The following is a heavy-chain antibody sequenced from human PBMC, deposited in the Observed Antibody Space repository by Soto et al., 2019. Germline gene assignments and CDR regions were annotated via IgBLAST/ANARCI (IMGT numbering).Heavy chain of an antibody. CDR1: GFTFSSYA. Sequence: GGSLSLYCAASGFTFSSYAMSWVRQAPRKWLEGVSDIIGSCGSIYNADSVKGRRTISRDNSKNTLYLQMNSLRAEDTAVYYCAKDDCSSTSCYVPYYYYYYGMDVWGQGTTVTASS. CDR3: AKDDCSSTSCYVPYYYYYYGMDV. D-gene: IGHD2-2*01. V-gene: IGHV3-23*01. CDR2: IIGSCGSI. J-gene: IGHJ6*02.